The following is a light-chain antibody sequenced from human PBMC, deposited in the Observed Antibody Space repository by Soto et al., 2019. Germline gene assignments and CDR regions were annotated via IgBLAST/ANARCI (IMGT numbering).Light chain of an antibody. CDR2: GAS. V-gene: IGKV3-15*01. J-gene: IGKJ1*01. CDR3: QQYNNWPWT. Sequence: EIVMTQSPVTLSVSPGERATLSCRASQSVSSDLAWYQQKPGQAPRLLIHGASTRAAGIPARFRGSGSGTEFTLTISSLESEDSAVYYCQQYNNWPWTFGQGTKVEFK. CDR1: QSVSSD.